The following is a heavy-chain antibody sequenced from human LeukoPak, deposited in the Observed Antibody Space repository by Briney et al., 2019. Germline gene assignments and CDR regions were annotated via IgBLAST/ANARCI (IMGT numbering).Heavy chain of an antibody. J-gene: IGHJ4*02. D-gene: IGHD3-3*01. CDR1: GGSISSYY. V-gene: IGHV4-59*01. Sequence: SETLSLTCTVSGGSISSYYWSWIRQPPGKGLEWIGYIYYSGSTNYNPSLKSRATISVDTSKNQFSLKLSSVTAADTAVYYCARTLDYDFWSGYDSPSLAFDYWGQGTLVTVSS. CDR2: IYYSGST. CDR3: ARTLDYDFWSGYDSPSLAFDY.